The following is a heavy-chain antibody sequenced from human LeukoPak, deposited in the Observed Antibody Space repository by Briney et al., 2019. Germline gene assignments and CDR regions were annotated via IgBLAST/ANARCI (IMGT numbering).Heavy chain of an antibody. Sequence: GGSLRLSCAASGFTFDDYGMSWVRQAPGKGLEWVSGINWNGGSTGYADSVKGRFTISRDNAKNSLYLQMNSLRAEDTALYHCARVSSTLRSRYRGDYYYGMDVWGQGTTVTVSS. J-gene: IGHJ6*02. CDR1: GFTFDDYG. D-gene: IGHD4-17*01. CDR3: ARVSSTLRSRYRGDYYYGMDV. CDR2: INWNGGST. V-gene: IGHV3-20*01.